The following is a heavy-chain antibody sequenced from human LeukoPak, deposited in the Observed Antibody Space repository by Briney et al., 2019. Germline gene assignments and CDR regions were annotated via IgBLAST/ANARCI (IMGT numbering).Heavy chain of an antibody. CDR1: GFTFSSYA. D-gene: IGHD3-3*01. J-gene: IGHJ5*02. CDR3: AKDLGDYDFWTPPSTFDP. CDR2: ISGSGGST. V-gene: IGHV3-23*01. Sequence: GGSLRLSCAASGFTFSSYAMSWVRQAPGKGLEWVSAISGSGGSTYYADSVKGRFTISRDNSKNTLYLQMNSLRAEDTAVYYCAKDLGDYDFWTPPSTFDPWGQGTLVTVSS.